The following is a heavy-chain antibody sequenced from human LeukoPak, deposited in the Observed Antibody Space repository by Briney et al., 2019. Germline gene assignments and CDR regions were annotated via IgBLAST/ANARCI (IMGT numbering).Heavy chain of an antibody. V-gene: IGHV4-34*01. Sequence: PSETLSLTCAVYGGSFSGYYWSWIRQPPGKGLEWIGEINHSGSTNYNPSLKSRVTISVDTSKSQFSLKLSSVTAADTAVYYCARPIQPMVRGVIFDYWGQGTLVTVSS. J-gene: IGHJ4*02. CDR2: INHSGST. CDR3: ARPIQPMVRGVIFDY. CDR1: GGSFSGYY. D-gene: IGHD3-10*01.